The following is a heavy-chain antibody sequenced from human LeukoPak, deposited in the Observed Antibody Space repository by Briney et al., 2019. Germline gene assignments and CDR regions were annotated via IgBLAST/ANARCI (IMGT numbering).Heavy chain of an antibody. J-gene: IGHJ4*02. V-gene: IGHV4-59*01. D-gene: IGHD6-13*01. CDR2: IHYSGSS. CDR1: GGSISTYY. CDR3: ARGAAATY. Sequence: SETLSLTCAVSGGSISTYYWSWIRQPPGKGLEWIGYIHYSGSSNYNPSLKSRVTISLDTSKNQFSLKLGSVTAADTAVYYCARGAAATYWGQGTLVTVSS.